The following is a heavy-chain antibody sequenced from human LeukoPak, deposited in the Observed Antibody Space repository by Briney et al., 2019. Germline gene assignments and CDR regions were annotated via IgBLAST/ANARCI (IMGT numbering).Heavy chain of an antibody. Sequence: ASVKVSCKASGYTFTSYGISWVRQAPGQGLEWMGWISAYSGNTNYAQKLQGRVTMTTDTSTSTAYMELRSLRSDDTAVYYCARAHSSGYYYAYWGQGTLVTVSS. D-gene: IGHD3-22*01. J-gene: IGHJ4*02. CDR1: GYTFTSYG. CDR3: ARAHSSGYYYAY. V-gene: IGHV1-18*01. CDR2: ISAYSGNT.